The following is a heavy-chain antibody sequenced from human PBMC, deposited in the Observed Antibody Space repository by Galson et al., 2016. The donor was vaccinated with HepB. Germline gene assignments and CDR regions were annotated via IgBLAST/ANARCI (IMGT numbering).Heavy chain of an antibody. CDR1: GGSLSSSNW. D-gene: IGHD6-19*01. V-gene: IGHV4-4*02. Sequence: SLTCAVSGGSLSSSNWWSWVRQPPGKRLEWAGEIYHSGSTNYNPSLESRVTISVDKSKNQLSLNLRSVTAADPAVYYCVRRRLVVAGRGWFDPWGQGTLVTVSS. CDR2: IYHSGST. CDR3: VRRRLVVAGRGWFDP. J-gene: IGHJ5*02.